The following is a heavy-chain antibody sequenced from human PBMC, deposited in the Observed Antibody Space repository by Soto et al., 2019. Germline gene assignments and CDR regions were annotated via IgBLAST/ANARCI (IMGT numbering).Heavy chain of an antibody. V-gene: IGHV4-59*01. CDR1: GGSISTYY. Sequence: SETLSLTCTVSGGSISTYYWSWVRQPPGKGLEWIGYVYYSGSTNYNPSQKSRVTISVDTTKNQFSLKLTSVTAADTAMYYCARGGRSAYYYYMGVWGKGTTVTVSS. CDR3: ARGGRSAYYYYMGV. J-gene: IGHJ6*03. CDR2: VYYSGST.